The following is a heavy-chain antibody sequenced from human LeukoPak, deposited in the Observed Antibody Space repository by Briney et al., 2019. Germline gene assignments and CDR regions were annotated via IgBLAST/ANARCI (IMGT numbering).Heavy chain of an antibody. D-gene: IGHD6-13*01. CDR3: ARDTSSSGWFDP. Sequence: GGSLRLSCAASGFTFSSYAMSWVRQAPGKGLEWVSAISGSGGSTYYADSVKGRFTISRDNAKNSLYLQMNSLRAEDTAVYYCARDTSSSGWFDPWGQGTLVTVSS. CDR1: GFTFSSYA. J-gene: IGHJ5*02. V-gene: IGHV3-23*01. CDR2: ISGSGGST.